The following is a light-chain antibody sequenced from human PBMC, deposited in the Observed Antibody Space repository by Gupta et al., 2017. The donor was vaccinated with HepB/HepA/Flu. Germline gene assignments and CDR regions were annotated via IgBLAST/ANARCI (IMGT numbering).Light chain of an antibody. CDR2: RAS. J-gene: IGKJ1*01. V-gene: IGKV3-20*01. CDR1: QSVSSSY. Sequence: EIVLTQSPGTLSLSPGERTTLSCRASQSVSSSYLAWYQQRPGQAPRLLIYRASRRAVGIPDRFSGSGSGTDFTLTINRLEPEDFAVYYCQHYSTSPPTWTFGQGTQVEIK. CDR3: QHYSTSPPTWT.